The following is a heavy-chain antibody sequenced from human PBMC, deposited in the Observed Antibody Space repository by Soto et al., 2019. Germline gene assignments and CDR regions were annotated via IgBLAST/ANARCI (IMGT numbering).Heavy chain of an antibody. J-gene: IGHJ5*02. CDR3: ARHAATIYCSSTSCYDLGGEFDP. CDR1: GGSISSSSYY. Sequence: PSETLSLTCTVSGGSISSSSYYWGWIRHPPGKGLEWIGSIYYSGSTYYNPSLKSRVTISVDTSKNQFSLKLSSVTAADTAVYYCARHAATIYCSSTSCYDLGGEFDPWGQGTLVTVSA. CDR2: IYYSGST. V-gene: IGHV4-39*01. D-gene: IGHD2-2*01.